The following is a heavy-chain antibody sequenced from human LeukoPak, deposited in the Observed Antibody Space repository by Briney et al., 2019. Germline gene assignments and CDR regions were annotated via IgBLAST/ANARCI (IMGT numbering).Heavy chain of an antibody. CDR1: GYTFTSYD. J-gene: IGHJ4*02. CDR2: MNPNSGNT. CDR3: ARRYDSSGTKFPNDY. D-gene: IGHD3-22*01. V-gene: IGHV1-8*01. Sequence: ASVKVSCKASGYTFTSYDINWVRQTTGQGLEWMGWMNPNSGNTGYAQKFQGRVIMTRTTSMNTAYMELNSLRSEDTAVYYCARRYDSSGTKFPNDYWGQGTLVTVSS.